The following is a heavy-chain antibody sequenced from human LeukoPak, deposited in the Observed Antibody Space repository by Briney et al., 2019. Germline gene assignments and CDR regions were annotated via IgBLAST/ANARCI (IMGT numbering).Heavy chain of an antibody. J-gene: IGHJ5*02. Sequence: GSLRLSCAASGFTFSSYAMSWIRQPPGKGLEWIGYIYYSGSTNYNPSLKSRVTISVDTSKNQFSLKLSSVTAADTAVYYCARRGSSYWFDPWGQGTLVTVSS. CDR1: GFTFSSYA. V-gene: IGHV4-59*01. D-gene: IGHD6-6*01. CDR3: ARRGSSYWFDP. CDR2: IYYSGST.